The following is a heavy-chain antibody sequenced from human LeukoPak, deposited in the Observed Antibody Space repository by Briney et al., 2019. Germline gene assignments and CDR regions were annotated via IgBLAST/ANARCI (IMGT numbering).Heavy chain of an antibody. CDR3: ARRADSSGYAFDI. CDR1: GFTFSSYE. V-gene: IGHV3-48*03. J-gene: IGHJ3*02. CDR2: ISSSGSTI. D-gene: IGHD6-19*01. Sequence: GGSLRLSCAASGFTFSSYEMNWARQAPGKGLEWVSYISSSGSTIYYADSVKGRFTISRDNAKNSLYLQMNSLRAEDTAVYYCARRADSSGYAFDIWGQGTMVTVSS.